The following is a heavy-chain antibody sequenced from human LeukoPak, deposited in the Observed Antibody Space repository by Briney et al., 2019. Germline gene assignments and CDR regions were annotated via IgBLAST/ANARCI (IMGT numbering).Heavy chain of an antibody. V-gene: IGHV4-59*01. J-gene: IGHJ4*02. CDR3: ARARLDSSGRFDY. CDR1: GGSISSYY. Sequence: SETLSLTCTVSGGSISSYYWSWIREPPGKGLEWIGYIYYGGSTDYNPSLKSRVTISKDTSKTQFSLRLSSVTAADTAVYYCARARLDSSGRFDYWGQGTLVTVSS. D-gene: IGHD3-22*01. CDR2: IYYGGST.